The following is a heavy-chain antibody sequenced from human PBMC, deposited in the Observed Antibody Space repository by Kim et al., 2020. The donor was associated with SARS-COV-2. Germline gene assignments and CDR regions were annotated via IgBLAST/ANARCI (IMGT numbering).Heavy chain of an antibody. V-gene: IGHV4-39*01. J-gene: IGHJ4*02. D-gene: IGHD3-22*01. CDR1: GGSISSSSYY. CDR2: IYYSGST. Sequence: SETLSLTCTVSGGSISSSSYYWGWIRQPPGKGLEWIGSIYYSGSTYYNPSLKSRVTISVDTSKNKFSLKLSSVTAADTAVYYCARLNCYDSSGCYEFDYWGQGTLVTVSS. CDR3: ARLNCYDSSGCYEFDY.